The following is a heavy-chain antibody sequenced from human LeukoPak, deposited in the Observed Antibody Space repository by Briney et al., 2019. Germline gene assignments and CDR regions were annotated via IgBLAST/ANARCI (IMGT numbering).Heavy chain of an antibody. V-gene: IGHV4-59*01. J-gene: IGHJ3*02. Sequence: SETLSLTCTVSGDSISSYYWSWIRKPPGKGLEWIGSIYYSGSANYNPSLKSRVTISVDTSKNQFSLKLNSVTAADTAVYYCARRGSGCYWTDAFDIWGQGTMVTVSS. D-gene: IGHD3-10*01. CDR2: IYYSGSA. CDR1: GDSISSYY. CDR3: ARRGSGCYWTDAFDI.